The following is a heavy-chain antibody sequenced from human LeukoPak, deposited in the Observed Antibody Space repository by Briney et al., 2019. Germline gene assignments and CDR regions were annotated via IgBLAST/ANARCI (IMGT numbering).Heavy chain of an antibody. V-gene: IGHV3-21*01. CDR1: GFTFSRYS. J-gene: IGHJ4*02. Sequence: GGSLRLSCAASGFTFSRYSMNWVRQAPGKGLEWVSSISSSSSYIYYADSVKGRFTISSDNAKNSLYLQMNSLRAEDTAVYYCARAYGDYEDYWGQGTLVTVSS. CDR2: ISSSSSYI. CDR3: ARAYGDYEDY. D-gene: IGHD4-17*01.